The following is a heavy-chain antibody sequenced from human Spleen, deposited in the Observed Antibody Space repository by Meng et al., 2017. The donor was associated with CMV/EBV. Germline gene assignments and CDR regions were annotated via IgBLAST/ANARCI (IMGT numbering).Heavy chain of an antibody. D-gene: IGHD3-3*01. Sequence: VRQAPGKGLEWVAVISYDGSNKYYADSVKGRFTISRDNSKNTLYLQMNSLRAEDTAVYYCARERSLTPYYDFWSGYYIRGGYGMDVWGQGTTVTVSS. CDR2: ISYDGSNK. J-gene: IGHJ6*02. CDR3: ARERSLTPYYDFWSGYYIRGGYGMDV. V-gene: IGHV3-30-3*01.